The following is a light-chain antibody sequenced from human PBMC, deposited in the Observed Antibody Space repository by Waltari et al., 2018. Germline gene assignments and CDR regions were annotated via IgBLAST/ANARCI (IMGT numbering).Light chain of an antibody. Sequence: SYEMTQPPSVSVSPGQTASITCSGPKFADQYTCWYQHKPGQSPVLVIYQDNKRPSGIPERFSGSNSGNTATLTISGTQAMDEADYYCQAWDSSTLVFGTGTKVTVL. J-gene: IGLJ1*01. CDR2: QDN. CDR3: QAWDSSTLV. V-gene: IGLV3-1*01. CDR1: KFADQY.